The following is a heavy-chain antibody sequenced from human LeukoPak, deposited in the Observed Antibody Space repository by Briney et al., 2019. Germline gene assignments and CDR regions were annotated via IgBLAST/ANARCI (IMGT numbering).Heavy chain of an antibody. CDR1: GYTFTSYG. CDR2: ISVYNGNT. V-gene: IGHV1-18*01. CDR3: ARTDYGDYAINWFDP. Sequence: ASVKVSCKASGYTFTSYGISWLRQAPGQGLEWMGWISVYNGNTNYAQKLQGRVTVTTDTSTSTAYMELRSLRSDDTAVYYCARTDYGDYAINWFDPWGQGTLVTVSS. D-gene: IGHD4-17*01. J-gene: IGHJ5*02.